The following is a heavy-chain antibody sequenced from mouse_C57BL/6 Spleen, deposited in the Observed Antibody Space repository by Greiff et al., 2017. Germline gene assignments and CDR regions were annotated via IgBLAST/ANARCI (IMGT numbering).Heavy chain of an antibody. V-gene: IGHV5-17*01. CDR1: GFTFSDYG. CDR2: ISSGSSTI. Sequence: EVILVESGGGLVKPGGSLKLSCAASGFTFSDYGMHWVRQAPEKGLEWVAYISSGSSTIYYADTVKGRFTISRDNAKNTLFLQMTSLRSEDTAMYYCARNKWLLTYYAMDYWGQGTSVTVAS. J-gene: IGHJ4*01. CDR3: ARNKWLLTYYAMDY. D-gene: IGHD2-3*01.